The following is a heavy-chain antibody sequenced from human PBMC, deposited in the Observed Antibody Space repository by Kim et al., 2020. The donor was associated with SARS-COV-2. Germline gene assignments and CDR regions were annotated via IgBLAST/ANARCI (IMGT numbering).Heavy chain of an antibody. CDR3: ARGYCSGGSCYSTNYYYYGMDV. CDR2: IYYSGST. J-gene: IGHJ6*02. V-gene: IGHV4-39*01. D-gene: IGHD2-15*01. CDR1: GGSISSSSYY. Sequence: SETLSLTCTVSGGSISSSSYYWGWIRQPPGKGLEWIGSIYYSGSTYYNPSLKSRVTISVDTSKNQFSLKLSSVTAADTAVYYCARGYCSGGSCYSTNYYYYGMDVWGQGTTVTVSS.